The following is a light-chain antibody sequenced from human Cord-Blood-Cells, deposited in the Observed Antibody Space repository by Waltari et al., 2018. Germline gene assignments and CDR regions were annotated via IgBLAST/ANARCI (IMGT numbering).Light chain of an antibody. Sequence: QSLLTQPPSASGPPVQRVPLSCSGSSSNIGRNTLYCYQQPPGTAPNLLIYRNNQRPSGVPDRFSGSKSGTSASLAISGLRSEDEADYYCAAWDDSLSGRVFGGGTKLTVL. CDR3: AAWDDSLSGRV. V-gene: IGLV1-47*01. J-gene: IGLJ3*02. CDR2: RNN. CDR1: SSNIGRNT.